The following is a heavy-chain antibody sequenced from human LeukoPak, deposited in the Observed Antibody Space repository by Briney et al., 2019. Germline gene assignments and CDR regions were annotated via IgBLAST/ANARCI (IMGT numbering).Heavy chain of an antibody. D-gene: IGHD4-17*01. V-gene: IGHV4-59*08. J-gene: IGHJ4*02. Sequence: PGGSLRLSCAASGFTFSSYWMSWIRQPPGKGLEWIGYIYYSGSTNYNPSLKSRVTISVDTSKNQFSLKLSSVTAADTAVYYCARGGYYGDYEVDYWGQGTLVTVSS. CDR2: IYYSGST. CDR1: GFTFSSYW. CDR3: ARGGYYGDYEVDY.